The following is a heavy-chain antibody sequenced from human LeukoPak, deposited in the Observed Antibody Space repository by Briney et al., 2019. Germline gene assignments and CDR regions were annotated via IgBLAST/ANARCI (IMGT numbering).Heavy chain of an antibody. CDR1: GFTVSTYY. CDR3: ARVGDHFHWNLDL. CDR2: IYSGGTT. D-gene: IGHD3-3*02. Sequence: PGGSLRLSCAASGFTVSTYYMNWVRQAPGKGLEWVSIIYSGGTTYYADSVKGRFTISRDTSKNTLSLQVSSLRAEDTAVYFCARVGDHFHWNLDLWGRGTLVTVSS. J-gene: IGHJ2*01. V-gene: IGHV3-53*01.